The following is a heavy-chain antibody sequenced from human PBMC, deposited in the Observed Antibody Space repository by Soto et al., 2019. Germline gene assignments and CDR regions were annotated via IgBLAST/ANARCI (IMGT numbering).Heavy chain of an antibody. CDR2: ILHTGGT. CDR1: GGSISVGGFF. Sequence: SETLSLTCAVSGGSISVGGFFWICILHPPGKVLDGIGYILHTGGTQYNPSLKSRVSMSVDKSKNKFSLHLTSVTAADTAVYYCARLQFGEGFDYWGQGALVTVSS. CDR3: ARLQFGEGFDY. D-gene: IGHD3-10*01. V-gene: IGHV4-30-2*01. J-gene: IGHJ4*02.